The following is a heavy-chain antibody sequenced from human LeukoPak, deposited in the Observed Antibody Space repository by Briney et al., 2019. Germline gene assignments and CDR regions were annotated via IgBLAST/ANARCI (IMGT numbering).Heavy chain of an antibody. CDR3: ASPSVGATYFDY. D-gene: IGHD1-26*01. V-gene: IGHV1-69*05. J-gene: IGHJ4*02. CDR1: GGTFSSYA. Sequence: SVKVSCKASGGTFSSYAISWVRQAPGQGLEWMGGIIPIFGTANYAQKFQGRVTITTDESTSTAYMELSSLRSEDTAVYYCASPSVGATYFDYWGQGTLVTVSS. CDR2: IIPIFGTA.